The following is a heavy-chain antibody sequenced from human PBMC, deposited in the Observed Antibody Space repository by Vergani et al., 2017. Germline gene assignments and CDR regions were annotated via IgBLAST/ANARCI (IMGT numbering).Heavy chain of an antibody. CDR1: GGTFSSYA. D-gene: IGHD2-2*01. J-gene: IGHJ6*03. V-gene: IGHV1-69*01. CDR3: ARGVVVPANPLYYYYYYMDV. CDR2: IIPIFGTA. Sequence: QVQLVQSGAEVKQPGSSVKVSCKASGGTFSSYAISWVRQAPGQGLEWMGGIIPIFGTANYAQKFQGRVTITADESTSTAYMELSSLRSEDTAVYYCARGVVVPANPLYYYYYYMDVWGKGTTVTVSS.